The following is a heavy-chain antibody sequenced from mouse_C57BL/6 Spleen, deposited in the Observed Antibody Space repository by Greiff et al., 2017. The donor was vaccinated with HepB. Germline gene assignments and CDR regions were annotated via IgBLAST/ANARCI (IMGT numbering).Heavy chain of an antibody. D-gene: IGHD6-2*01. V-gene: IGHV5-6*01. CDR1: GFTFSSYG. J-gene: IGHJ2*01. CDR3: ARPLYYFDY. Sequence: EVKLMESGGDLVKPGGSLKLSCAASGFTFSSYGMSWVRQTPDKRLEWVATISSGGSYTYYPDSVKGRFTISRDNAKNTLYLQMSSLKSEDTAMYYCARPLYYFDYWGQGTTLTVSS. CDR2: ISSGGSYT.